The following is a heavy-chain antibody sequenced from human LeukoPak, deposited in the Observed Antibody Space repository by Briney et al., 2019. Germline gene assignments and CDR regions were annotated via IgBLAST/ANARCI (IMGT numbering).Heavy chain of an antibody. CDR3: ASYSSSWYYFDY. CDR2: ISAYNGNT. CDR1: GYTFTSYD. Sequence: ASVKVSCKASGYTFTSYDISWVRQAPGQGLEWMGWISAYNGNTNYAQKLQGRVTMTTDTSTSTAYMELRSLRSDDTAVYYCASYSSSWYYFDYWGQGTLVTVSS. D-gene: IGHD6-13*01. V-gene: IGHV1-18*01. J-gene: IGHJ4*02.